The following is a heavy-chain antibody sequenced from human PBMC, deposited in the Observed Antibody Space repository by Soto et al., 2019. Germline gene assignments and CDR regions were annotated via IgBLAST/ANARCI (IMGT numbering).Heavy chain of an antibody. CDR3: ARDRGGPYGDYYFDY. Sequence: QVQLQESGPGLVKPSQTLSLTCSVSGGSIRSGGYYWSWIRQHPGKGLEWIGYIYYSGSTYYNPSLKSRVAIPVDTSKSQFSLKLSSVTAADTAMYYCARDRGGPYGDYYFDYWGQGTLVTVSS. CDR2: IYYSGST. J-gene: IGHJ4*02. D-gene: IGHD4-17*01. V-gene: IGHV4-31*03. CDR1: GGSIRSGGYY.